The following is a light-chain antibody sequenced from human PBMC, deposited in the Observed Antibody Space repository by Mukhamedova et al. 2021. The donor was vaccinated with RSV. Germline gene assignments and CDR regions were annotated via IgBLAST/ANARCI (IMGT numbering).Light chain of an antibody. J-gene: IGKJ2*01. V-gene: IGKV1-17*03. CDR2: SSS. Sequence: GKVPKCLIYSSSTLQSVVPSRFRVSGSGSEFTLTITSLQPEDFATYYCLQHYGYPYTFVQGTKLVIK. CDR3: LQHYGYPYT.